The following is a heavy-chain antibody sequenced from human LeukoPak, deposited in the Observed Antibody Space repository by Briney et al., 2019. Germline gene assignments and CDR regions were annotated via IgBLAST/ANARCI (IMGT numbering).Heavy chain of an antibody. D-gene: IGHD7-27*01. J-gene: IGHJ5*02. CDR1: GYTFTSYG. V-gene: IGHV1-18*01. CDR3: ARVSGNWGSNWFDP. Sequence: ASVKVSCKASGYTFTSYGISWVRQAPGQGLEWMGWISAYNGNTNYAQKLQGRVTMTTDTSTSTAYMKLGSLRSDDTAVYYCARVSGNWGSNWFDPWGQGTLVTVSS. CDR2: ISAYNGNT.